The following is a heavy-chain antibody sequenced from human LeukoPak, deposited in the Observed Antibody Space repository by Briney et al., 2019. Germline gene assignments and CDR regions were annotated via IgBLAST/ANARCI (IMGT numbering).Heavy chain of an antibody. D-gene: IGHD2-15*01. V-gene: IGHV3-21*01. Sequence: GGSLRLSCAASGFTFSSYSMNWVRQAPGKGLEWVSSISSSSSYIYYADSVKGRFTISRDNAKNSLYLQMNSLRAEDTAVYYCASTIIRHCSGGSCYSGYWGQGTLVTVSS. CDR2: ISSSSSYI. CDR1: GFTFSSYS. CDR3: ASTIIRHCSGGSCYSGY. J-gene: IGHJ4*02.